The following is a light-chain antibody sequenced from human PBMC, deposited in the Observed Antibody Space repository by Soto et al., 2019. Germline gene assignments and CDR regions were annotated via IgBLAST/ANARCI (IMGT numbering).Light chain of an antibody. CDR1: QSISSY. V-gene: IGKV1-39*01. CDR2: AAS. Sequence: DIQMTQSPSSLSASVGDRSTITCRASQSISSYLNWYQQKPGKAPKLLIYAASSLQSGVPSRFSGSGSGTDFTLTISSLQPEDFATYYCQQSYSTPLLFGQGTKVDIK. J-gene: IGKJ1*01. CDR3: QQSYSTPLL.